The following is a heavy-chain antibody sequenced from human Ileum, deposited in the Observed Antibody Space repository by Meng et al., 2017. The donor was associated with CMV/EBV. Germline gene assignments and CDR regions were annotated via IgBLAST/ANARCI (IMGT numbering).Heavy chain of an antibody. Sequence: ESLKISCIISGFNINSLWMHWVRQAPGKGLVLVSRMYGTSAYYADSVKGQFVISRDNAKNTLYLDMNNVRAEDTAVYYCLRGNSGYGVFDYWGQGNLVTVSS. CDR1: GFNINSLW. J-gene: IGHJ4*02. D-gene: IGHD2-2*03. V-gene: IGHV3-74*01. CDR3: LRGNSGYGVFDY. CDR2: MYGTSA.